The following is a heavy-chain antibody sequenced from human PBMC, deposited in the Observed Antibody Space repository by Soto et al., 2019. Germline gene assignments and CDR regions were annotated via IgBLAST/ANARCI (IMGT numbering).Heavy chain of an antibody. CDR2: INHSGST. CDR3: ARGRTEYQLLFTRRFDY. V-gene: IGHV4-34*01. CDR1: GGSFSGYY. J-gene: IGHJ4*02. Sequence: SETLSLTCAVYGGSFSGYYWSWIRQPPGKGLEWIGEINHSGSTNYNPSLKSRVTISVDTSKNQFSLKLSSVTAADTAAYYCARGRTEYQLLFTRRFDYWGQGTLVTVSS. D-gene: IGHD2-2*01.